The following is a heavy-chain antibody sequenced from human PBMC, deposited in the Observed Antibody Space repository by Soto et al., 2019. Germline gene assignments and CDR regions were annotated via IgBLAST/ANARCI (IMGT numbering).Heavy chain of an antibody. J-gene: IGHJ6*02. V-gene: IGHV3-23*01. CDR3: TRGLVDSSPPYTYHGMDV. D-gene: IGHD5-18*01. CDR1: GFPFSKYG. Sequence: GGSLRLSCAASGFPFSKYGMSWVRQAPGKGLEWVSAIRGSATTTYYADSVKGRFTISRDDSKNSLYLQMNSLKTEDTAVYYCTRGLVDSSPPYTYHGMDVWGQGTTVTVSS. CDR2: IRGSATTT.